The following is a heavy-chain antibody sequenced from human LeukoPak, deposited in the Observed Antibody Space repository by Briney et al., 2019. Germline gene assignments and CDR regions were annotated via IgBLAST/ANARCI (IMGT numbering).Heavy chain of an antibody. CDR3: AKARTLEWSLFAPYFDS. CDR1: GFTVSSNY. Sequence: GGSLRLSCTASGFTVSSNYMNWVRQAPGQGLEWVSVINSGGSTHYADSVKGRFTISRDNAKNSLYMQMNSLRAEDTALYYCAKARTLEWSLFAPYFDSWGQGILVTVSS. V-gene: IGHV3-53*05. J-gene: IGHJ4*02. CDR2: INSGGST. D-gene: IGHD3-3*01.